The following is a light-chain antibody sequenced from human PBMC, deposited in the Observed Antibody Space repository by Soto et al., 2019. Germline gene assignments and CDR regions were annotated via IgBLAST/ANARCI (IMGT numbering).Light chain of an antibody. CDR2: GAS. Sequence: EIVMTQSPVTLSVSPGERATLSCRASPSVSSNLAWYQQKPGQAPRLLIYGASTRATGITARFSGSGSGTEFTLTTSSLQSEDFGVYDCQQYNNWPPLTFGGGTKVEIK. CDR3: QQYNNWPPLT. J-gene: IGKJ4*01. CDR1: PSVSSN. V-gene: IGKV3-15*01.